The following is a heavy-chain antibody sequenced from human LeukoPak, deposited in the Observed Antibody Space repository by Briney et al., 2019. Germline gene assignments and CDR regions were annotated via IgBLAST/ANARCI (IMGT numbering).Heavy chain of an antibody. CDR3: AKGVTGGYYYSFPDY. D-gene: IGHD3-22*01. V-gene: IGHV3-30*02. Sequence: PGGSLRLSCAASGFTFSSYGMHWVRQAPGKGLEWVAFIRYDGSNKYYADSVKGRFTISRDNSKNTLYLQMNSLRAEDTAVYYCAKGVTGGYYYSFPDYWGQGTLVTVSS. CDR1: GFTFSSYG. J-gene: IGHJ4*02. CDR2: IRYDGSNK.